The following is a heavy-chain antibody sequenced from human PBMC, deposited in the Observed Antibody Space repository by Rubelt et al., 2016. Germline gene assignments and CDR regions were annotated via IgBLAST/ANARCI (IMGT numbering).Heavy chain of an antibody. J-gene: IGHJ6*02. Sequence: TVSGGSISGYFWSWIRQPPGKGLEWIGYIYYSGSTNYNSSLKSRVTISLDTSKNQFSLRLSSVTAADTAVYYCARDIAARPAYYYGMDVWGQGTTVTVSS. D-gene: IGHD6-6*01. CDR2: IYYSGST. CDR3: ARDIAARPAYYYGMDV. CDR1: GGSISGYF. V-gene: IGHV4-59*12.